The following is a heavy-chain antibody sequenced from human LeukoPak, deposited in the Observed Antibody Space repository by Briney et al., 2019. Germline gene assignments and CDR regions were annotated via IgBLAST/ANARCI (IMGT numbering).Heavy chain of an antibody. Sequence: GASVKVSCKASGYTFTSYDINRVRQATGQGLEWMGWMNPNSGNTGYAQKFQGRVTMTRNTSISTAYMELSSLRSEDTAVYYCARGAVATIPYYYYYYGMDVWGQGTTVTVSS. CDR1: GYTFTSYD. CDR2: MNPNSGNT. CDR3: ARGAVATIPYYYYYYGMDV. V-gene: IGHV1-8*01. J-gene: IGHJ6*02. D-gene: IGHD5-12*01.